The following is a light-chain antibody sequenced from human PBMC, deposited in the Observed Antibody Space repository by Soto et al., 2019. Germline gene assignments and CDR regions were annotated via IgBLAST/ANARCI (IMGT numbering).Light chain of an antibody. CDR2: GAS. J-gene: IGKJ1*01. Sequence: EIGLKKSPGTLSLYPGEGATLSCRASQSVSSSYLAWYQQKPGQAPRLLIYGASSRATGIPDRFSGSGSGTDFTLTISRLEPEDFAVYYCQQYGSSQWTFGQGTMVDI. V-gene: IGKV3-20*01. CDR3: QQYGSSQWT. CDR1: QSVSSSY.